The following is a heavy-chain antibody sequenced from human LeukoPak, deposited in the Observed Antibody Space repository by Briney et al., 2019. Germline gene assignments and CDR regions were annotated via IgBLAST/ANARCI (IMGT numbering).Heavy chain of an antibody. D-gene: IGHD3-16*01. CDR1: GFTFSNYE. CDR2: ISNFGDII. J-gene: IGHJ3*02. V-gene: IGHV3-48*03. Sequence: GGSLRLSCAASGFTFSNYEMNWVRQAPGKGLEWISHISNFGDIIHYADSVKGRFTISRDNSKNTLYLQMNSLRAEDTAVYYCAKSALTAGGAFDIWGQGTMVTVSS. CDR3: AKSALTAGGAFDI.